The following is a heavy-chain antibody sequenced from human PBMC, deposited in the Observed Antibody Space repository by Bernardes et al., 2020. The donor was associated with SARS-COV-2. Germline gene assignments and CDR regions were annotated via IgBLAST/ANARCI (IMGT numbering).Heavy chain of an antibody. J-gene: IGHJ3*02. CDR3: AREWDDSHSSAFDI. CDR1: GFTFRRYA. V-gene: IGHV3-30-3*01. D-gene: IGHD4-4*01. Sequence: GRSLRLSCASSGFTFRRYALHWVRQAPGKGLEWVEIISYAEITKYNADSVKGRFTISRDNSKNTVYLQMNSLRPEDTAMYYCAREWDDSHSSAFDIWGQGTMVTVSS. CDR2: ISYAEITK.